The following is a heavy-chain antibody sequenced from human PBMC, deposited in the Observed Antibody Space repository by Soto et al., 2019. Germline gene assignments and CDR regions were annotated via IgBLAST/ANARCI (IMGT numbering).Heavy chain of an antibody. V-gene: IGHV4-39*01. CDR2: IYYSGST. CDR3: ATLWFGEGNY. D-gene: IGHD3-10*01. Sequence: QLQLQESGPGLVKPSETLPLTCTVSGGSISSSSYYWGWIRQPPGKGLEWIGSIYYSGSTYYNPSLKSRVTISVDTSKSQFSLKLSSVTAADTAVYYCATLWFGEGNYWGQGTLVTVSS. J-gene: IGHJ4*02. CDR1: GGSISSSSYY.